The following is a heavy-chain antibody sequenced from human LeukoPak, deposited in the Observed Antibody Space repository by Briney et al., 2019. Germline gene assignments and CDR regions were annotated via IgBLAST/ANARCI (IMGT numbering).Heavy chain of an antibody. V-gene: IGHV3-33*06. D-gene: IGHD3-10*02. Sequence: GGSLRLSCVTSGFTFTSFGMHWVRQAPGKGLEWVAGIWFDGTEKCYADSVKGRFTVSRDNSKNTVHLQMNGLRAEDTAVYYCAKEVFEESADNWFDPWGQGTLVTVSS. CDR3: AKEVFEESADNWFDP. J-gene: IGHJ5*02. CDR1: GFTFTSFG. CDR2: IWFDGTEK.